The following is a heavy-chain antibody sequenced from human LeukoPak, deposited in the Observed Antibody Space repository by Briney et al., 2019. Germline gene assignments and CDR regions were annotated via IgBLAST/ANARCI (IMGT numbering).Heavy chain of an antibody. CDR2: IKSKTDGGST. J-gene: IGHJ4*02. D-gene: IGHD2-21*02. CDR3: AITPTVVLTATGNDY. V-gene: IGHV3-15*01. Sequence: GGSLRLSCAASGFTFSNAWMSWVRQAPGKGLEWVGRIKSKTDGGSTDYAATVKGRFAISSDDSRNMLYLQMNSLKTEDTAVYYCAITPTVVLTATGNDYWGQGTLVTVSS. CDR1: GFTFSNAW.